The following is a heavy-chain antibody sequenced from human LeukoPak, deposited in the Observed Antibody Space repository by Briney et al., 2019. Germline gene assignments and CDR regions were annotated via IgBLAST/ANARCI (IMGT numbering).Heavy chain of an antibody. CDR3: AKKGQADDDGKPD. Sequence: GGSLRLSCAASGFTFSDFWMHWVRQAPGKGLVWVSRINSGGTVTNYADSVKGRLTISRDNAKNTLYLQMNNLRVDDTAVYYCAKKGQADDDGKPDWGQGTLVTVSS. J-gene: IGHJ4*02. V-gene: IGHV3-74*01. CDR1: GFTFSDFW. D-gene: IGHD1-1*01. CDR2: INSGGTVT.